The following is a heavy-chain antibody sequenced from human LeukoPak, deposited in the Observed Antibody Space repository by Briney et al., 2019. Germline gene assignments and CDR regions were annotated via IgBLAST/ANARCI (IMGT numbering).Heavy chain of an antibody. V-gene: IGHV3-48*01. CDR1: GFTFSSYS. CDR2: ISSSSSTI. Sequence: AGGSLRLSCAASGFTFSSYSMNWVRQAPGKGLEWVSYISSSSSTIYYADSVKGRFTISRGNAKNSLYLQMNSLRAEDTAVYYCARDLAIRAFDYWGQGTLVTVSS. CDR3: ARDLAIRAFDY. D-gene: IGHD3-10*01. J-gene: IGHJ4*02.